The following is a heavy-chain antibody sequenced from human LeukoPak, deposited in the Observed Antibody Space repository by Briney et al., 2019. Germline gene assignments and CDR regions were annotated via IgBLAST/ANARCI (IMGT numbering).Heavy chain of an antibody. J-gene: IGHJ4*02. CDR3: ARDGSPTTVRGCSSTSCYVGYAY. D-gene: IGHD2-2*01. Sequence: SETLSLTCAVYGGSFSGYYWSWIRQPPGKGLEGIVEVNHSGSTNYNPSLKSRVTISVDTSKNQFSLKLSSVTAADTAVYYCARDGSPTTVRGCSSTSCYVGYAYWGQGTLVTVSS. CDR2: VNHSGST. CDR1: GGSFSGYY. V-gene: IGHV4-34*01.